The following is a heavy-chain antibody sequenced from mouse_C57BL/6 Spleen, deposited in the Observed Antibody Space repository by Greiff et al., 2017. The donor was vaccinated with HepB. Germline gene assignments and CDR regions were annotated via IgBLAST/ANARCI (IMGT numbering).Heavy chain of an antibody. V-gene: IGHV1-82*01. Sequence: VQLQQSGPELVKPGASEKISCKASGYAFSSSWMNWVKQRPGKGLEWIGRIYPGDGDTNYNGKFKGKATLTADKSSSTAYMQLSSLTSEDSAVYFCARWTVVATPFDYWGQGTTLTVSS. J-gene: IGHJ2*01. CDR2: IYPGDGDT. D-gene: IGHD1-1*01. CDR1: GYAFSSSW. CDR3: ARWTVVATPFDY.